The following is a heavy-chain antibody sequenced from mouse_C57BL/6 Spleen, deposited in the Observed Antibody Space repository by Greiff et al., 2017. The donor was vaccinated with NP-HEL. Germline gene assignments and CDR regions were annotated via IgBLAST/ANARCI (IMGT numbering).Heavy chain of an antibody. J-gene: IGHJ4*01. CDR1: GFTFSSYG. CDR2: ISSGGSYT. Sequence: EVQRVESGGDLVKPGGSLKLSCAASGFTFSSYGMSWVRQTPDKRLEWVATISSGGSYTYYPDSVKGRFTISRDNAKNTLYLQMSSLKSEDTAMYYCAREWDYGSSLYAMDYWGQGTSVTVSS. D-gene: IGHD1-1*01. V-gene: IGHV5-6*01. CDR3: AREWDYGSSLYAMDY.